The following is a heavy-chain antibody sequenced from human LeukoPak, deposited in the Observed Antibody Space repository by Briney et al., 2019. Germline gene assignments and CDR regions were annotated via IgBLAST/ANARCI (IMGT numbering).Heavy chain of an antibody. CDR3: GRGYRSGWYAGDC. CDR1: GYTFTNYR. CDR2: ISAYNGHT. D-gene: IGHD6-19*01. Sequence: ASVNVSCQASGYTFTNYRISWLRQAPGQGLEWMGWISAYNGHTNYAQKLQGRVTMTTETSTSTAYMELRSLRSDDTAGYYCGRGYRSGWYAGDCWGQGTLVTGSS. V-gene: IGHV1-18*01. J-gene: IGHJ4*02.